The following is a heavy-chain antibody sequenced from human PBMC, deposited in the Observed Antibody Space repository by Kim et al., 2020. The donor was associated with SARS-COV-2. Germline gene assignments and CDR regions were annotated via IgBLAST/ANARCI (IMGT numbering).Heavy chain of an antibody. D-gene: IGHD5-12*01. CDR2: INHSGST. CDR1: GGSFSGYY. V-gene: IGHV4-34*01. J-gene: IGHJ4*02. Sequence: SETLSLTCAVYGGSFSGYYWSWIRQPPGKGLEWIGEINHSGSTNYNPSLKSRVTISVDTSKNQFSLKLSSVTAADTAVYYCARGRRGGYSGYDGGYWGQGTLVTVSS. CDR3: ARGRRGGYSGYDGGY.